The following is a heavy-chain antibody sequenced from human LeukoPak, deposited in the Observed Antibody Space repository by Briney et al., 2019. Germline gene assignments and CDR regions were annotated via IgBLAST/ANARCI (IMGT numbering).Heavy chain of an antibody. CDR2: IYPSDSIT. J-gene: IGHJ5*02. CDR1: GYDFSTKW. CDR3: ARLAPDYADYWFDP. V-gene: IGHV5-51*01. D-gene: IGHD4-17*01. Sequence: GKSLKISCKTSGYDFSTKWIGWVRQMPGKGLEWMGIIYPSDSITKYNPSFQGHVTISADTSINTAYLQWRSLKASDTAMYYCARLAPDYADYWFDPWGQGTLVTVSS.